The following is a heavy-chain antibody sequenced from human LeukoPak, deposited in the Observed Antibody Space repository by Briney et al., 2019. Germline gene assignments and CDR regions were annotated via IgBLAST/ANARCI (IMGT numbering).Heavy chain of an antibody. CDR2: ISWDGGST. CDR1: GLTFDDYT. J-gene: IGHJ4*02. D-gene: IGHD1-1*01. Sequence: PGGSLRLSCAASGLTFDDYTMHWVRQAPGKGLEWVSLISWDGGSTYYADSVKGRFTISRDNSKNSLYLQMNSLRTEDTALYYCAKDSSNWAFDYWGQGTLVTVSS. CDR3: AKDSSNWAFDY. V-gene: IGHV3-43*01.